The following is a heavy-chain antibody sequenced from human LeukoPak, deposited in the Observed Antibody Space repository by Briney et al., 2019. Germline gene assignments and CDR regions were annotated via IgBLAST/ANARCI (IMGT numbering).Heavy chain of an antibody. D-gene: IGHD6-19*01. J-gene: IGHJ4*02. Sequence: ASVKVSCKASGYTFTAYFMHWVRQAPGQGLEWMGRVNPNSGVTNSIQKFQGRVTMTRDTSISAAYMELSGLRSDDTAVYYCARQWLPNGYFDYWGQGTLVTVSS. CDR3: ARQWLPNGYFDY. CDR1: GYTFTAYF. V-gene: IGHV1-2*06. CDR2: VNPNSGVT.